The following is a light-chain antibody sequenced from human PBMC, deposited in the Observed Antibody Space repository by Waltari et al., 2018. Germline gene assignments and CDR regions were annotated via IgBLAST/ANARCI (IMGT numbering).Light chain of an antibody. CDR1: SSNLGTNT. CDR2: TDN. Sequence: QFVLTQPPSASGTPGQRVTITCSGSSSNLGTNTVHWYQQFPGTAPKLLIYTDNQRPSGVPYRFSGYKAGTAASLAISWLQSEDEADYHCATWDDSLNGWVVGGGTKLTVL. CDR3: ATWDDSLNGWV. V-gene: IGLV1-44*01. J-gene: IGLJ3*02.